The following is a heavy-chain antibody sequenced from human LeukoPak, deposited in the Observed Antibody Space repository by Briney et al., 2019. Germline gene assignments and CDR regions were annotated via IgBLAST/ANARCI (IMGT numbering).Heavy chain of an antibody. D-gene: IGHD3-22*01. CDR1: GFTFDDYG. J-gene: IGHJ4*02. V-gene: IGHV3-66*02. CDR3: ARGPKGIYDSSGYYYECY. Sequence: AGGSLRLSCAASGFTFDDYGMSWVRQAPGKGLEWVSVIYSGGSTYYADSVKGRFTISRDNSKNTLYLQMNSLRAEDTAVYYCARGPKGIYDSSGYYYECYWGQGTLVTVSS. CDR2: IYSGGST.